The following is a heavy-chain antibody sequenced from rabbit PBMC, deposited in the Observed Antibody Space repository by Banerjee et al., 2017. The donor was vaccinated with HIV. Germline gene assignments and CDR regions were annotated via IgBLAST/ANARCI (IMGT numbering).Heavy chain of an antibody. CDR2: IYAGSSGST. J-gene: IGHJ4*01. CDR3: ARDDYTYGYAGYAYATGGLFFNL. Sequence: QEQLVESGGGLVQPEGSLTLTCTASGFSFSSNYWICWVRQAPGKGLEWIACIYAGSSGSTYYASWAKGRFTISKTSSTTVFLQMTSLTAADTATYFCARDDYTYGYAGYAYATGGLFFNLWGPGTLVTVS. V-gene: IGHV1S45*01. CDR1: GFSFSSNYW. D-gene: IGHD6-1*01.